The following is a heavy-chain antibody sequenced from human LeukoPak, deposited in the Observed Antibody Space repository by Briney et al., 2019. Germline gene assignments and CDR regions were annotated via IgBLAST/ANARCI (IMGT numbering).Heavy chain of an antibody. Sequence: GGSLRLSCAASGFTFDDYAMHWVRQAPGKGLEWASDISWNSGSIGYADSVKGRFTISRDNAKNSLYLQMNSLRAEDTALYYCAKDISQVDYYYYYGMDVWGQGTTVTVSS. CDR3: AKDISQVDYYYYYGMDV. V-gene: IGHV3-9*01. J-gene: IGHJ6*02. CDR1: GFTFDDYA. CDR2: ISWNSGSI.